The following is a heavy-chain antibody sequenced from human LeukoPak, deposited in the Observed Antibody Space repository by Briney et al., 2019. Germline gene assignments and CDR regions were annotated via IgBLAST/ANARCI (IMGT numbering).Heavy chain of an antibody. Sequence: SETLSLTCTVSGGSISSGGYYRRWLRQPAGTGLEWVGRIYTSGSTNYNPSLKSRVTISVDTSKNQFSLNLSSVTAADTAVYYCARGISAAAKNWFDPWGQGTLVTVSS. CDR1: GGSISSGGYY. CDR3: ARGISAAAKNWFDP. D-gene: IGHD6-13*01. V-gene: IGHV4-61*02. J-gene: IGHJ5*02. CDR2: IYTSGST.